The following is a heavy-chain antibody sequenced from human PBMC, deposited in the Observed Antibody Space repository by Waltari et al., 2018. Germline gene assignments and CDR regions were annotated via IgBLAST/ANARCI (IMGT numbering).Heavy chain of an antibody. Sequence: EEQLVESGGDLVKPGGSLRLCCAGSGFTFSSYSLHWVRQAPGKGLEWVSSISSTGHYIYYADSVRGRFTISRDNANNSLYLQMNNLRADDTAIYYCARGFWFTTVTTFTWFDPWGQGTLVTVSS. CDR2: ISSTGHYI. J-gene: IGHJ5*02. CDR3: ARGFWFTTVTTFTWFDP. D-gene: IGHD4-17*01. V-gene: IGHV3-21*01. CDR1: GFTFSSYS.